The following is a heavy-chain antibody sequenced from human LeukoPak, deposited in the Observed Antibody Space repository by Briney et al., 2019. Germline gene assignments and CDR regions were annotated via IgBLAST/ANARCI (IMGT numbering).Heavy chain of an antibody. J-gene: IGHJ5*02. D-gene: IGHD2-15*01. CDR1: GGSISSYY. CDR3: AREGPDIVVVVAATGAYNWFDP. CDR2: IYTSGST. Sequence: PLETLSLTCTVSGGSISSYYWSWIRQPAGKGLEWIGRIYTSGSTNYNPSLKSRVTMSVDTSKNQFSLKLSSVTAADTAVYYCAREGPDIVVVVAATGAYNWFDPWGQGTLVTVSS. V-gene: IGHV4-4*07.